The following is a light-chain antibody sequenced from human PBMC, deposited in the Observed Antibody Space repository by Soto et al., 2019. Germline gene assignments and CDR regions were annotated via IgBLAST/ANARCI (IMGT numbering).Light chain of an antibody. J-gene: IGKJ4*01. CDR2: WAS. CDR1: QNILYSSNNRNY. V-gene: IGKV4-1*01. CDR3: QHSINFPPT. Sequence: DIVMTQSPDSLAVSLGERATINCKSSQNILYSSNNRNYLAWYQKKPGQPPKLLIYWASTRRSGVPDRFSGSGSEKDFTLTISSLQAEEVAVYYCQHSINFPPTFGGGTKVEIK.